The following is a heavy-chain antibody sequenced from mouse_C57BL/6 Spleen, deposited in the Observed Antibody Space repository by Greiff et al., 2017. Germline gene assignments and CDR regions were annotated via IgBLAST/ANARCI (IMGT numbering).Heavy chain of an antibody. CDR2: IYPGSGST. CDR3: ARKTTVVSYYAMDY. CDR1: GYTFTSYW. J-gene: IGHJ4*01. V-gene: IGHV1-55*01. D-gene: IGHD1-1*01. Sequence: QVQLQQPGAELVKPGASVKMSCKASGYTFTSYWITWVKPRPGQGLEWIGDIYPGSGSTNYNEKFKSKATLTVDTSSSTAYMQLSSLTSEDSAVYYCARKTTVVSYYAMDYWGQGTSVTVSS.